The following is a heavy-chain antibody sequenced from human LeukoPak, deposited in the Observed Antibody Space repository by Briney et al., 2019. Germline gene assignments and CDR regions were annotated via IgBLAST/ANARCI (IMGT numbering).Heavy chain of an antibody. CDR1: GFTFSSYW. Sequence: PGGSLRLSCAASGFTFSSYWMSWVRHAPGKGLERVANIKQDGSEKYYVDSVKGRFTISRDNAKNSLYLQMNSLRAEDTALYYCSQGHREYCRTNRPAPDYWGQGTVVTVSS. CDR3: SQGHREYCRTNRPAPDY. J-gene: IGHJ4*02. CDR2: IKQDGSEK. V-gene: IGHV3-7*03. D-gene: IGHD2/OR15-2a*01.